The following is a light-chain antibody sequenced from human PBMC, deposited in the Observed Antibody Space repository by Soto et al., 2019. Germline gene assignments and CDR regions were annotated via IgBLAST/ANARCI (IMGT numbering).Light chain of an antibody. V-gene: IGKV3-15*01. CDR2: GAS. J-gene: IGKJ5*01. CDR3: QQYNNWPLT. CDR1: QSVFSN. Sequence: EIVMTQSPATLSVSPGERATLSCRASQSVFSNLAWYQHKPGQAPRLLIYGASTGATGIPARFSGSGSGTEFTLTISSLQSEDFAVYYCQQYNNWPLTFGQGTRLEIK.